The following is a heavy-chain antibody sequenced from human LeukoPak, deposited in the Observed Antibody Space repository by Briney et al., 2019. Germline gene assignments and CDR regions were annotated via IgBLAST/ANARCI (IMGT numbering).Heavy chain of an antibody. CDR3: ARGMSLSYCGGDCSYYYYYGMDV. V-gene: IGHV3-74*01. D-gene: IGHD2-21*02. CDR2: INSDGSST. Sequence: GGSLRLSCAASGFTFSSYWMHWVRKAPGKGLVWVSRINSDGSSTSYADSVKGRFTISRDNAKNTLYLQMNSLRAEDTAVYYCARGMSLSYCGGDCSYYYYYGMDVWGQGTTVTVSS. J-gene: IGHJ6*02. CDR1: GFTFSSYW.